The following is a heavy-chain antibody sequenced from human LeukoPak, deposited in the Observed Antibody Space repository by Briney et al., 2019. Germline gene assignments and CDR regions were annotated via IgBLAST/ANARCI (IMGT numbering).Heavy chain of an antibody. J-gene: IGHJ3*02. V-gene: IGHV4-34*01. CDR3: AREPYAGYFDWLHRGMAFGI. CDR2: INHSGST. CDR1: GGSFSGYY. Sequence: SETLSLTCAVYGGSFSGYYWSWIRQPPGKGLEWIGEINHSGSTNYNPSLKSRVTISVDTSKNQFPLKLSSVTAADTAVYYCAREPYAGYFDWLHRGMAFGIWGQGTMVTVSS. D-gene: IGHD3-9*01.